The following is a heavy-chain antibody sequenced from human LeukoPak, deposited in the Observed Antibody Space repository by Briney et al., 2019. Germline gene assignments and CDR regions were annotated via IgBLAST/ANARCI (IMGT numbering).Heavy chain of an antibody. CDR3: AKDVTRNSGSYGSDY. D-gene: IGHD1-26*01. CDR2: ISGSGGST. V-gene: IGHV3-23*01. J-gene: IGHJ4*02. CDR1: GLTLSSYA. Sequence: GGSLRLSGAASGLTLSSYAMSWVRQAPGKGLEWVSAISGSGGSTYYADSVKGRFTISRDNSKNTLYLQINRLRADDTAVYYCAKDVTRNSGSYGSDYWGQGTLVTVSS.